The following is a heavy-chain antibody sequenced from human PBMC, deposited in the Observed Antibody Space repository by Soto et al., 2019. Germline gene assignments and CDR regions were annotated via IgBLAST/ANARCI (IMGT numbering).Heavy chain of an antibody. D-gene: IGHD1-7*01. Sequence: QVQLQESGPGLVKPSQTLSLTCTVSGGSISSGGYYWSWIRQHPGKGLEWIGYIYYSGSTYYNPSLKRRVTISXXTXKXXFSLKLSSVTAADTAVYYCAREVGLPLYYYYGMDVWGQGTTVTVSS. CDR1: GGSISSGGYY. CDR2: IYYSGST. V-gene: IGHV4-31*03. J-gene: IGHJ6*02. CDR3: AREVGLPLYYYYGMDV.